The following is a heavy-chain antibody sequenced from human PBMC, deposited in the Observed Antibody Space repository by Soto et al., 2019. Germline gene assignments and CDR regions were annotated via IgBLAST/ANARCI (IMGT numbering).Heavy chain of an antibody. CDR3: ASTEVYFICVSCYDPPHNLYSPRAQRTSDL. J-gene: IGHJ2*01. Sequence: TLSETLSLTCTVSGGSISSYYWSWIRQPPGKGLEWIGYIYYSGSTNYNPSLKSRVTISVDTSKNQFSLKLSSVTAADTAVYYRASTEVYFICVSCYDPPHNLYSPRAQRTSDL. V-gene: IGHV4-59*08. CDR2: IYYSGST. D-gene: IGHD2-15*01. CDR1: GGSISSYY.